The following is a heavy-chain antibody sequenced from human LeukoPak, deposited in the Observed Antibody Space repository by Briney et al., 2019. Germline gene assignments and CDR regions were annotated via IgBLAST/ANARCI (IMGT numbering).Heavy chain of an antibody. CDR1: GFTFSNYY. CDR2: ISTSSSST. CDR3: ARSGNYFDY. Sequence: GESLRLSCAASGFTFSNYYMSWIRQAPGKGLEWVSYISTSSSSTNYADSVKGRLTISRDNARNSLYLQMNSLRAEDTAVYYCARSGNYFDYCGQGTLVTVSS. J-gene: IGHJ4*02. V-gene: IGHV3-11*06.